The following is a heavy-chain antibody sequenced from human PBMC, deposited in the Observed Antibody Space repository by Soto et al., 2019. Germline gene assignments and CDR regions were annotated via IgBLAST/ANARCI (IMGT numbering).Heavy chain of an antibody. CDR1: GFTFTSHA. V-gene: IGHV3-23*01. Sequence: GGSLRLSCAASGFTFTSHAMSWVRQAPGKGLEWVSATSGSGITTYYSDSVKGRFTISRDNSKNKLYLQMNSLRDEDTVVYYGAKDWDVGGALVKFDFWGQGTMVTVSS. J-gene: IGHJ4*03. D-gene: IGHD1-26*01. CDR3: AKDWDVGGALVKFDF. CDR2: TSGSGITT.